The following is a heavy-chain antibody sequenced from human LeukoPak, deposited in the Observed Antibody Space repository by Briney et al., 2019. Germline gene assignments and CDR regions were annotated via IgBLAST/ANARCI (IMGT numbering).Heavy chain of an antibody. CDR2: IYYSGGT. J-gene: IGHJ3*02. V-gene: IGHV4-30-4*07. CDR3: ARGDYGDYHDAFDI. Sequence: SETLSLTCTVSGGSISSGVYSWSWIRQPPGKELEWIGYIYYSGGTYYNPSLKSRVTISLDTSKNQFSLKLNSVTAADTAVYYCARGDYGDYHDAFDIWGQGTMVTVSS. D-gene: IGHD4-17*01. CDR1: GGSISSGVYS.